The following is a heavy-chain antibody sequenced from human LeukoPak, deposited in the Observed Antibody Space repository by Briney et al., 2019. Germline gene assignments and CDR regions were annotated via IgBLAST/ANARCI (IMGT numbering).Heavy chain of an antibody. CDR2: INSDGSST. J-gene: IGHJ3*02. CDR3: ARDFGMLGATNAFDI. V-gene: IGHV3-74*01. CDR1: GFTFSRYW. Sequence: GGSLRLSCAASGFTFSRYWMHWVRQAPGKGLGWVSRINSDGSSTSYADSVKGRFTISRDNAKNTLYLQMNSLRVEDTAVYYCARDFGMLGATNAFDIWGKGTMVTVSS. D-gene: IGHD1-26*01.